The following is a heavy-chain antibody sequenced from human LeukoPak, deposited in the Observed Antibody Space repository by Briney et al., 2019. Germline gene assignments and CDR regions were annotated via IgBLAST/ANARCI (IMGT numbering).Heavy chain of an antibody. CDR1: GGSISSGDYY. V-gene: IGHV4-30-4*08. J-gene: IGHJ4*02. D-gene: IGHD3-3*01. CDR2: IYYSGST. Sequence: SETLSLTCTVSGGSISSGDYYWSWIRQPPGKGLEWIGYIYYSGSTYYNPSLKSRVTISVDTSKNQFFLKLSSVTAADTAVYYCASAYYDFWSGYYFDYWGQGTLVTVSS. CDR3: ASAYYDFWSGYYFDY.